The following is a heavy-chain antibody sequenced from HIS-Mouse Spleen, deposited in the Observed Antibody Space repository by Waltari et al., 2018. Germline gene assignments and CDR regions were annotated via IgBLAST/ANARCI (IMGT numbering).Heavy chain of an antibody. CDR1: GFTFSSYA. V-gene: IGHV3-30*04. CDR2: ISYDGSNK. CDR3: ARAGTLHIVATTFDY. J-gene: IGHJ4*02. Sequence: QVQLVESGGGVVQPGRSLRLSCAASGFTFSSYAMHGVRQAPGKGLEWVAVISYDGSNKYYADSVKGRFTISRDNSKNTLYLQMNSLRAEDTAVYYCARAGTLHIVATTFDYWGQGTLVTVSS. D-gene: IGHD5-12*01.